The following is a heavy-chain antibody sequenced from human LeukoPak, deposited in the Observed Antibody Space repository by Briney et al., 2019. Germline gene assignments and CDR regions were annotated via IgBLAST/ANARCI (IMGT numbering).Heavy chain of an antibody. CDR2: ISGSGVNT. Sequence: GGSLRLSRAASGFTFSSHTMGWVRQAPGKGLDWVSGISGSGVNTYYADSVKGRFTISRDNSKNTLYLQMDSLRAEDTAVYYCAKAFGRATYDFWGQGILVTVSS. J-gene: IGHJ4*02. D-gene: IGHD1-26*01. V-gene: IGHV3-23*01. CDR3: AKAFGRATYDF. CDR1: GFTFSSHT.